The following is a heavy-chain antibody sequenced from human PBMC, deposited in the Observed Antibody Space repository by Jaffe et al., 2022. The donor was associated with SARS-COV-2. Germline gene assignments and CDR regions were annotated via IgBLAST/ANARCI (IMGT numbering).Heavy chain of an antibody. Sequence: QVQLVQSGAEVKKPGASVKVSCKASGYTFTSYYMHWVRQAPGQGLEWMGIINPSGGSTSYAQKFQGRVTMTRDTSTSTVYMELSSLRSEDTAVYYCAREAVRGSGLRTPTHFDYWGQGTLVTVSS. CDR2: INPSGGST. CDR1: GYTFTSYY. CDR3: AREAVRGSGLRTPTHFDY. D-gene: IGHD6-19*01. J-gene: IGHJ4*02. V-gene: IGHV1-46*01.